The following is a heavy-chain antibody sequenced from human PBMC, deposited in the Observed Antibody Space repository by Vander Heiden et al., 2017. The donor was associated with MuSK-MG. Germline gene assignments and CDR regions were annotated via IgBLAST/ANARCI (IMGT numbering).Heavy chain of an antibody. CDR2: ISSSSSYI. Sequence: EVQLVESGGGLVKPGGSLRLSCAASGFTFSSYSMNWVRQAPGKGLEWVSSISSSSSYIYYADSVKGRFTISRDNAKNSLYLQMNSLRAEDTAVYYCAREGTGHLRDGDCFDYWGQGTLVTVSS. D-gene: IGHD3-16*01. CDR1: GFTFSSYS. J-gene: IGHJ4*02. CDR3: AREGTGHLRDGDCFDY. V-gene: IGHV3-21*01.